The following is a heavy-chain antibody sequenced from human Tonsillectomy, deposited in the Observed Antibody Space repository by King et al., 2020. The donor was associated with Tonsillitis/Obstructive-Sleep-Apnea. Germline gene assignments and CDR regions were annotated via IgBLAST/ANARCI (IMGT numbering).Heavy chain of an antibody. J-gene: IGHJ4*02. V-gene: IGHV3-48*03. CDR1: GFTFSSYE. D-gene: IGHD2-2*01. Sequence: VQLVESGGGLVQPGGSLRLSCAASGFTFSSYEMNWVRQAPGKGLEWVSYICSSGSTIYYADSVKGRFTISRDNAKNSLYLQMNSLRAEDTAVYYCAREGCSSTSCYDYWGQGTLVTVSS. CDR2: ICSSGSTI. CDR3: AREGCSSTSCYDY.